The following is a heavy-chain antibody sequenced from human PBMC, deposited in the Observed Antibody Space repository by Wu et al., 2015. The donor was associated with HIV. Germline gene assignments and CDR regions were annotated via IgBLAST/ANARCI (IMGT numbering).Heavy chain of an antibody. J-gene: IGHJ4*02. Sequence: QVQLVQSGAEVKKPGASVKVSCKASGYTFTSYGISWVRQAPGQGLEWMGWISAYNGNTNYAQKLQGRVTMTTDTSTSTAYMELRSLGSDDTAVYYCARDRASWGGYEGGDYWGQGNPWSPVSS. CDR3: ARDRASWGGYEGGDY. CDR2: ISAYNGNT. V-gene: IGHV1-18*01. D-gene: IGHD2-2*01. CDR1: GYTFTSYG.